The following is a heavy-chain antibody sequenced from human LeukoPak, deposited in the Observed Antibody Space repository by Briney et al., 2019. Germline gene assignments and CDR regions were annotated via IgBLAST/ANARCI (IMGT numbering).Heavy chain of an antibody. V-gene: IGHV3-23*01. D-gene: IGHD3-22*01. CDR1: GITLSNYG. J-gene: IGHJ4*02. CDR2: ISGSGGST. Sequence: TGGSLRLSCRVSGITLSNYGMSWVRQAPGKGLEWVAGISGSGGSTKYADSVKGRFTISRDNPKNTLYLQMTSLRAEDTAVYFCAKRGVVIRVILVGFHKEAYYFDSWGQGALVTVSS. CDR3: AKRGVVIRVILVGFHKEAYYFDS.